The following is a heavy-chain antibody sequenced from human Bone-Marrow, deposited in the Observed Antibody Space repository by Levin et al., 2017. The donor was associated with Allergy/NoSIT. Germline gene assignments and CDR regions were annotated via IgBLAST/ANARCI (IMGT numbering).Heavy chain of an antibody. Sequence: GGSLRLSCAASEFTFSNYAMSWVRQAPGKGLEWVSAISGSGDSIYYVDSVKGRFTISRDNSKDTLYLQMNSLRVEDTAVYYCAKGGRGINWFGPWGQGTLVTVSS. CDR3: AKGGRGINWFGP. CDR2: ISGSGDSI. J-gene: IGHJ5*02. D-gene: IGHD3-16*01. V-gene: IGHV3-23*01. CDR1: EFTFSNYA.